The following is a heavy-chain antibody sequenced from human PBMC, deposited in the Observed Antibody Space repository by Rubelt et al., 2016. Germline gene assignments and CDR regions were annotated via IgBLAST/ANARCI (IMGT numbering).Heavy chain of an antibody. V-gene: IGHV3-66*02. J-gene: IGHJ2*01. CDR3: PIISGCRHPKDNSPVVLACLITGYHPTSVTVTWY. Sequence: VESGGGLVQPGGSLRLSCAASGFTFSSYSMTWVRQAPGKGLEWVSVTYSGDGTYYADSVRGRFSITRHNSNNTLYLQMNNLRAPTKAPDVFPIISGCRHPKDNSPVVLACLITGYHPTSVTVTWY. CDR1: GFTFSSYS. D-gene: IGHD1-20*01. CDR2: TYSGDGT.